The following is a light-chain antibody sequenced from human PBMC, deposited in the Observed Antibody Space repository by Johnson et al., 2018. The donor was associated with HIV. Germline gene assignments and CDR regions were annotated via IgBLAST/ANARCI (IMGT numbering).Light chain of an antibody. CDR3: GTWDSSLSARYV. V-gene: IGLV1-51*01. CDR2: DNN. J-gene: IGLJ1*01. Sequence: VLTQPPSVSAAPGQKVTISCSGSSSNIVNNYVSWYQQVPGTAPKLLLYDNNKRPSGIPDRFSGSKSGTSATLGITGLQTGDEADYYCGTWDSSLSARYVFGTGTKVTVL. CDR1: SSNIVNNY.